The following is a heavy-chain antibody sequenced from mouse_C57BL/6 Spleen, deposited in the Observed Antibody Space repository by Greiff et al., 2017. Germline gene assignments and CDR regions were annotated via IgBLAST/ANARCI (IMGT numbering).Heavy chain of an antibody. D-gene: IGHD2-4*01. J-gene: IGHJ4*01. V-gene: IGHV5-17*01. CDR1: GFTFSDYG. Sequence: EVKLVESGGGLVKPGGSLKLSCAASGFTFSDYGMHWVRQAPEKGLEWVAYISSGSSTIYYADTVKGRFTISRDNAKNTLFLQMTSLRSEDTAMYYCARPITTNAMDYWGQGTSVTVSS. CDR3: ARPITTNAMDY. CDR2: ISSGSSTI.